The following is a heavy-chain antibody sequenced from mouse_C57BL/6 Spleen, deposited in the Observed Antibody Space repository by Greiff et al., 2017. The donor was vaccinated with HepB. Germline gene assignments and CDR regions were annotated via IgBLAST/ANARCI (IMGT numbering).Heavy chain of an antibody. Sequence: QVQLQQPGTELVKPGASVKLSCKASGYTFTSYWMHWVKQRPGQGLEWIGNINPSNGGTNYNDKFKSKATLTVDKSSSTSYMQLSSLTSEDSAVYYCAREGTGDWYFDVWGTGTTVTVSS. J-gene: IGHJ1*03. CDR3: AREGTGDWYFDV. V-gene: IGHV1-53*01. CDR1: GYTFTSYW. D-gene: IGHD4-1*01. CDR2: INPSNGGT.